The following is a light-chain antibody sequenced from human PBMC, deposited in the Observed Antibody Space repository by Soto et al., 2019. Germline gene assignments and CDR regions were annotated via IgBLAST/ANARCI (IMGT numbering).Light chain of an antibody. CDR2: VNS. CDR3: QSYDSSLYGYV. V-gene: IGLV1-40*01. Sequence: QSALTQPPSVSGAPGQRVTISCTGSSSNIGAGYDVHWYQQLPGTAPKLLIYVNSNRPSGVPDRSSGPKSGTSASLAITGLQAEDEADYYCQSYDSSLYGYVFGSGTKVTVL. J-gene: IGLJ1*01. CDR1: SSNIGAGYD.